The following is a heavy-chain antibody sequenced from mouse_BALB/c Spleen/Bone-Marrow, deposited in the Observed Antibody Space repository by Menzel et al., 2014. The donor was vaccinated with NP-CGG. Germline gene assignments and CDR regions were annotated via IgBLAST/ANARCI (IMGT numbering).Heavy chain of an antibody. D-gene: IGHD1-2*01. CDR1: GFTFSSYA. CDR2: ISSGGSYT. V-gene: IGHV5-9-3*01. Sequence: EVQGVESGGGLVKPGGSLKLSCAASGFTFSSYAMSWVRQTPEKRLEWVATISSGGSYTYYPDSVKGRFTISRDNAKNTLYLQMSRLRSEDTGMYCCARGNYGYRKCYDYWGQGTPLTVSS. J-gene: IGHJ2*01. CDR3: ARGNYGYRKCYDY.